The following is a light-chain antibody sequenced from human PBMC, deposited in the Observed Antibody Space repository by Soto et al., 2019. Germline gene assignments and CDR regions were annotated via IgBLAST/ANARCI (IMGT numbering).Light chain of an antibody. V-gene: IGLV1-40*01. CDR2: SNN. J-gene: IGLJ2*01. CDR3: QSYDGGLGVSKI. CDR1: SSNIGAGYD. Sequence: LTQPPSVSGAPGQRVTISCTGSSSNIGAGYDVHWYQQLPRTAPKLLIYSNNNRPSGVPDRFSGSRSGTSASLAITGLQPEDEADYYCQSYDGGLGVSKIFGGGTKLTVL.